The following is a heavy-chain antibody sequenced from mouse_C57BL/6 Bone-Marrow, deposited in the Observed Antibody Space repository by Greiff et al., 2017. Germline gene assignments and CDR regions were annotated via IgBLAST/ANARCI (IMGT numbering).Heavy chain of an antibody. Sequence: VMLVESGPGLVQPSQSLSITCTVSGFSLSSYGVHWVRQSPGKGLEWLGVIWSGGITDYNAAFISRLTISRDISKSQVFFKMSSLHADDTAIYYCARKENPLGTMDYWGQGTSVTVSS. CDR2: IWSGGIT. V-gene: IGHV2-2*01. CDR1: GFSLSSYG. J-gene: IGHJ4*01. CDR3: ARKENPLGTMDY.